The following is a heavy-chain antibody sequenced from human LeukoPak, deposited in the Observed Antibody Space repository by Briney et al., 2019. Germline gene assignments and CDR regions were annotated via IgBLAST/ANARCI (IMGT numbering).Heavy chain of an antibody. V-gene: IGHV1-69*13. CDR2: IIPIFGTA. Sequence: SVKVSCKASGYTFTGYYMHWVRQAPGQGLEWMGGIIPIFGTANYAQKFQGRVTITADESTSTAYMELSSLRSEDTAVYYCARHPQGEVQVYYYYYMDVWGKGTTVTGSS. CDR1: GYTFTGYY. J-gene: IGHJ6*03. CDR3: ARHPQGEVQVYYYYYMDV. D-gene: IGHD1-26*01.